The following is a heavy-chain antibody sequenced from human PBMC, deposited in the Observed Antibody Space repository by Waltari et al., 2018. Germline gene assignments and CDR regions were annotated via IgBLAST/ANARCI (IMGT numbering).Heavy chain of an antibody. CDR2: IWYDGSVK. J-gene: IGHJ4*02. Sequence: VQLVESVGGVVQPGRSLRLSCAASGFSFNTFFMHWVRQAPVKGLEWVAVIWYDGSVKYYADSVKGRFTISRDNSKNTLYLQLNSLRAEDTAVYYCATDGKTLAGRPLDNWGQGSLVTVSS. D-gene: IGHD6-6*01. V-gene: IGHV3-33*01. CDR3: ATDGKTLAGRPLDN. CDR1: GFSFNTFF.